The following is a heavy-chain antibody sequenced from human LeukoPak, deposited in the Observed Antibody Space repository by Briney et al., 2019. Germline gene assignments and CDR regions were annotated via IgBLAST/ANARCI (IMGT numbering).Heavy chain of an antibody. CDR3: ARGLRFHVGSGNWFDL. V-gene: IGHV4-34*01. CDR1: VGTFRGYY. J-gene: IGHJ5*02. D-gene: IGHD3-10*01. CDR2: IDHTGST. Sequence: PSETLSLTPAVSVGTFRGYYWSWIRQPPRKGLGWIGEIDHTGSTNYNPSLESRVTLSVDTSKNQVSLNLNSLTAADTAVYYCARGLRFHVGSGNWFDLWGQGTLVTVSS.